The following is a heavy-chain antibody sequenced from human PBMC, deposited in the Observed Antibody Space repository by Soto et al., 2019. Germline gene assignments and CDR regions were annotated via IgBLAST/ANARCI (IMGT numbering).Heavy chain of an antibody. CDR1: GYTFTSYG. D-gene: IGHD6-19*01. CDR3: ARGTTYGWSQGYYFDY. V-gene: IGHV1-18*01. Sequence: QVHLVQSGAEVKKPGASVKVSCKASGYTFTSYGISWLRQAPGQGLEWMGWISAYNGNTNYAQKLQGRVTMTTDASTSTAYMELRSLRSDDTAVYYCARGTTYGWSQGYYFDYWGQGTLVTFSS. CDR2: ISAYNGNT. J-gene: IGHJ4*02.